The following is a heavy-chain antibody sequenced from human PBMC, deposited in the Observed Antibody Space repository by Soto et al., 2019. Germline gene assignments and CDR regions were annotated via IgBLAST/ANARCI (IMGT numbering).Heavy chain of an antibody. CDR1: GGAISSYY. J-gene: IGHJ3*02. V-gene: IGHV4-59*01. CDR3: ARTKGQWLDYSFDI. Sequence: SETLSLTCTVSGGAISSYYWSWIRQPPGKGLEWIGYIYYSGSTYYNPSLKSRVTISVDTSKNQFSLKLSSLTAADTAVYYCARTKGQWLDYSFDIWGQGTKVTVSS. CDR2: IYYSGST. D-gene: IGHD6-19*01.